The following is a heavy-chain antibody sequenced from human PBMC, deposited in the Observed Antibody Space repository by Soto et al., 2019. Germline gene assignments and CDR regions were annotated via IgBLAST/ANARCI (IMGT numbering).Heavy chain of an antibody. D-gene: IGHD3-10*01. V-gene: IGHV4-59*08. Sequence: QVQLQESGPGLVKPSETLSLTCTVSGGSITNYYCSWFRQPPGKRLEWIGYINYDGYSAYNHSLKRRVTLSMDASKTQFSLMLESVTATDTAVYYCARHGFGPLHGLVDVWGPGTTVIVSS. CDR2: INYDGYS. CDR1: GGSITNYY. J-gene: IGHJ6*02. CDR3: ARHGFGPLHGLVDV.